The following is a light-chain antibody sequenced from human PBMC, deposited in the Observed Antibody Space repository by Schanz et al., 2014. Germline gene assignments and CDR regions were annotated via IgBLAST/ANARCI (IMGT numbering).Light chain of an antibody. Sequence: QSVLTQPPSVSGAPGQSVTISCTGSTSNIGTGYDVHWYQQLPGTAPKLLIYRNTNRPSGVPDRFSGSKSGTSASLAITGLQAEDEADYYCQSYDSSLSGHVVFGGGTKLTVL. J-gene: IGLJ2*01. CDR3: QSYDSSLSGHVV. CDR2: RNT. CDR1: TSNIGTGYD. V-gene: IGLV1-40*01.